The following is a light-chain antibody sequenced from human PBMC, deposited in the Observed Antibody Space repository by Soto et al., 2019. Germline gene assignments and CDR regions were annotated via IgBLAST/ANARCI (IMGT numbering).Light chain of an antibody. V-gene: IGKV3-20*01. J-gene: IGKJ5*01. CDR1: QTFSTY. CDR2: GAS. CDR3: QQYGTSPIT. Sequence: ENALTQSPGTLYFSPGERATLSCRASQTFSTYLTWYQQRPGQAPRLLISGASRRATGIPDRFSGSGSGTDFTLTISRLEPEDFALYYCQQYGTSPITFGQGTRLEIK.